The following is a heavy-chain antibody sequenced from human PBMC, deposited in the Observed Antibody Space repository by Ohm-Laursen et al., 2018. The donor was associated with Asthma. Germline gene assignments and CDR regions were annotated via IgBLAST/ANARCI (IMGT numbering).Heavy chain of an antibody. CDR1: GYTFTSYY. CDR3: ARDTTVAGPMGWFDP. J-gene: IGHJ5*02. CDR2: INPSGGST. D-gene: IGHD6-19*01. V-gene: IGHV1-46*03. Sequence: AASVKVSCKASGYTFTSYYMHWVRQAPGQGLEWMGIINPSGGSTSYAQKFQGRVTMTRDTSTSTVYMELSSLRSEDTAVYYCARDTTVAGPMGWFDPWGQGTLVTVSS.